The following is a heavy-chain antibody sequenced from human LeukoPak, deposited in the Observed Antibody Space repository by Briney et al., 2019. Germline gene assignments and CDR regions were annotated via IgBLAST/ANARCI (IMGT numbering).Heavy chain of an antibody. CDR2: INRSGST. CDR1: GGSFTGYY. J-gene: IGHJ5*02. V-gene: IGHV4-34*01. Sequence: PSETLSLTCAVYGGSFTGYYWSWIRQPPGKGLEWIGEINRSGSTNYNPSLESRVNISLDPSKNQLSLKLTSVTAADTAVYYCARRRNWLDPWGQGTLVTVSS. CDR3: ARRRNWLDP.